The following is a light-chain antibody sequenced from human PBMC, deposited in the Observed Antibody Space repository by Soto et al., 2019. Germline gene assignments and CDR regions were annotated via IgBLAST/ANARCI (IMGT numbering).Light chain of an antibody. CDR1: SSNIGSNT. J-gene: IGLJ3*02. V-gene: IGLV1-44*01. Sequence: QSVLTQPPSASETPGQRVTISCSGSSSNIGSNTVNWYQQLPGTAPKLLMYNNNQRHSGVPDRFSGFKSGTSASLAISGLQSEDEVDYFCAAWDDSLNGHWVFGGGTKLTVL. CDR2: NNN. CDR3: AAWDDSLNGHWV.